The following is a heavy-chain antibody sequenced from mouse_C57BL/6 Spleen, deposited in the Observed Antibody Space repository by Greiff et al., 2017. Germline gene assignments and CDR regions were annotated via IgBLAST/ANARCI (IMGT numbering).Heavy chain of an antibody. J-gene: IGHJ3*01. V-gene: IGHV2-2*01. CDR1: GFSLTSYG. D-gene: IGHD2-4*01. Sequence: QVQLKESGPGLVQPSQSLSITCTVSGFSLTSYGVHWVRQSPGKGLEWLGVIWSGGSTDYNAASISRLSISKDNSKSQVFFKMNSLQADDTAIYYCARNWDYDYDWFAYWGQGTLVTVSA. CDR2: IWSGGST. CDR3: ARNWDYDYDWFAY.